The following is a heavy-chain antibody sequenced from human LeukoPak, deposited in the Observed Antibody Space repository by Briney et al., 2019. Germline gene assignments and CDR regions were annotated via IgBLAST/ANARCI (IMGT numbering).Heavy chain of an antibody. CDR1: GFTVSSNY. J-gene: IGHJ4*02. Sequence: GGSLRLSCAASGFTVSSNYMSWVRPAPGKGREWVSVIYSGGSTYYADSVKGRFTISRHNSKNTLYLQMNSLRAEDTAVYYCAAGVVGFFDYWGQGTLVTVSS. D-gene: IGHD2-15*01. CDR3: AAGVVGFFDY. CDR2: IYSGGST. V-gene: IGHV3-53*04.